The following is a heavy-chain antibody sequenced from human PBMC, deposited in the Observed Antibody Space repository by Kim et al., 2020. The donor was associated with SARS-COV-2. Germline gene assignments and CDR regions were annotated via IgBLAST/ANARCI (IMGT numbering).Heavy chain of an antibody. CDR3: ARDIIYDEGAFFDY. D-gene: IGHD3-10*01. V-gene: IGHV6-1*01. Sequence: AVAVKSRITINPDTSKTQFSLQLNSVTPEDTAVYYCARDIIYDEGAFFDYWGQGTLVTVSS. J-gene: IGHJ4*02.